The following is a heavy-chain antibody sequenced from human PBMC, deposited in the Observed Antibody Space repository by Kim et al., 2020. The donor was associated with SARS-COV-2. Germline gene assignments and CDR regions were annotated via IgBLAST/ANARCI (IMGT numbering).Heavy chain of an antibody. J-gene: IGHJ5*02. CDR1: GYSFTSYW. D-gene: IGHD3-22*01. Sequence: GESLKISCKGSGYSFTSYWIGWVRQMPGKGLEWMGSIYPGDSDTRYSPSFQGQVTIPADKSISTAYLQWSSLQASDTAMYYCARHARYYYDSRGDWVDPWGQGTLVTVSS. V-gene: IGHV5-51*01. CDR2: IYPGDSDT. CDR3: ARHARYYYDSRGDWVDP.